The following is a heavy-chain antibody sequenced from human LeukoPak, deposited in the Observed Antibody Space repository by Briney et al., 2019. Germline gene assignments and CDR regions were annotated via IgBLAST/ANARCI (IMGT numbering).Heavy chain of an antibody. V-gene: IGHV3-21*01. CDR2: ISSSSSYI. Sequence: GGSLRLSCAASGFTFSSYSMNWVRQAPGKGLEWVSSISSSSSYIYYADSVKGRFTISRDNAKNSLYLQMNSLRAEDTAVYYCARVRGDYSSGWYIDYWGQGTLVTVSS. CDR3: ARVRGDYSSGWYIDY. CDR1: GFTFSSYS. J-gene: IGHJ4*02. D-gene: IGHD6-19*01.